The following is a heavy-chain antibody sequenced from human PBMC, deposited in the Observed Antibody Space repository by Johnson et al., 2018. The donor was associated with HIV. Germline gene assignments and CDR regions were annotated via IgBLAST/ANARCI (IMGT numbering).Heavy chain of an antibody. D-gene: IGHD3/OR15-3a*01. J-gene: IGHJ3*02. CDR3: ARDGRGLDAFDI. V-gene: IGHV3-11*04. CDR1: GFTFSDYY. Sequence: VQLVESGGGLVKPGGSLRLSCSASGFTFSDYYMSWIRQTPGKGLEWVSYISSGGNSIHYADSVKGRFTISRDNVKNSLYLQMNSLRAEDTAVYYCARDGRGLDAFDIWGQGTVVTVSS. CDR2: ISSGGNSI.